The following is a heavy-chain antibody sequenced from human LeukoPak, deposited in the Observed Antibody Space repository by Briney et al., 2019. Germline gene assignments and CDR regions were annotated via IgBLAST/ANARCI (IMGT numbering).Heavy chain of an antibody. CDR1: GYTFTGYY. Sequence: ASVKVSCKASGYTFTGYYMHWVRQAPGQGLEWMGWINPNSGGTNYAQKFQGRATMTRDTSISTAYMELSRLRSDDTAVYYCARDGADYYDSSGYAYWGQGTLVTVSS. CDR2: INPNSGGT. D-gene: IGHD3-22*01. V-gene: IGHV1-2*02. CDR3: ARDGADYYDSSGYAY. J-gene: IGHJ4*02.